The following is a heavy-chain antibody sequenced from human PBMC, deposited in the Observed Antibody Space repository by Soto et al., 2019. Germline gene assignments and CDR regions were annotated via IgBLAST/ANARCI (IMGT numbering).Heavy chain of an antibody. CDR2: IIPIFGTA. J-gene: IGHJ6*02. V-gene: IGHV1-69*13. Sequence: ASVKVSCKASGGTFSSYAISWVRQAPGQGLEWMGGIIPIFGTANYAQKFQGRVTITADESTSTAYMELSSLRSEDTAVYYCARRNNIVVVTATHYGMEVWGQGTTVTVSS. D-gene: IGHD2-21*02. CDR1: GGTFSSYA. CDR3: ARRNNIVVVTATHYGMEV.